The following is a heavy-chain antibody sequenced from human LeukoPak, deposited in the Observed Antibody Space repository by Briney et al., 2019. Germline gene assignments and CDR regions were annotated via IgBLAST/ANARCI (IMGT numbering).Heavy chain of an antibody. Sequence: GRSLRHSCAASGFTFSSYAMHWVRQAPGKGLEWVAVISYDGSNKYYADSVKGRFTISRDNSKNTLYLQMNSLRAEDTAVYYCARDWQQLAFDYWGQGTLVTVSS. D-gene: IGHD6-13*01. V-gene: IGHV3-30*04. CDR2: ISYDGSNK. J-gene: IGHJ4*02. CDR3: ARDWQQLAFDY. CDR1: GFTFSSYA.